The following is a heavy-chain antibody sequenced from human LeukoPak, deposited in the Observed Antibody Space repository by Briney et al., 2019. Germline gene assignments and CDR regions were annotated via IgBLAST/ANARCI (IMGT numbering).Heavy chain of an antibody. V-gene: IGHV1-69*04. J-gene: IGHJ4*02. D-gene: IGHD6-19*01. Sequence: ASVKVSCKASGYTFTVTYGIIWVRQAPGQGLEWMGRIIPILGIANYAQKFQGRVTITADKSTSTAYMELSSLRSEDTAVYYCARARGIAVTEFDYWGQGTLVTVSS. CDR3: ARARGIAVTEFDY. CDR1: GYTFTVTYG. CDR2: IIPILGIA.